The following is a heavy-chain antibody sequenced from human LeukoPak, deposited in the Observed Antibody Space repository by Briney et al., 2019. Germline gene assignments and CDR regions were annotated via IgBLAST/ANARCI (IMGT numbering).Heavy chain of an antibody. J-gene: IGHJ4*02. CDR3: ARIGDPLGAYYFTELDY. D-gene: IGHD3-22*01. V-gene: IGHV3-30-3*01. CDR1: RFTLSSYA. Sequence: PGGSLRHSCAAPRFTLSSYAMPSVPQAPAKGLEWVALISYDGSNKYYADCVKGRFTISRDNSKNTLYLQMNSLRAEDTAVYYCARIGDPLGAYYFTELDYWGQGTLVTVSS. CDR2: ISYDGSNK.